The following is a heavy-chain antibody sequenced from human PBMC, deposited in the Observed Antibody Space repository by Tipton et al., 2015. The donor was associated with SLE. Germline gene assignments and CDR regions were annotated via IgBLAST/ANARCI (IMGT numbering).Heavy chain of an antibody. CDR3: AGGELRYGDYDFYY. J-gene: IGHJ4*02. D-gene: IGHD4-17*01. Sequence: TLSLTCSVSGGSIGYYYWTWIRQPPGKGLEWIGYIFYSGGTNYNPSLKSRVTISGDTSKNQFSLRLSSVTAADTAVYYCAGGELRYGDYDFYYWGQGSLVTVSS. CDR1: GGSIGYYY. V-gene: IGHV4-59*01. CDR2: IFYSGGT.